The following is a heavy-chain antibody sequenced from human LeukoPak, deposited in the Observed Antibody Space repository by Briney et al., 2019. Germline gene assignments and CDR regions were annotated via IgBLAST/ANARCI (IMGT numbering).Heavy chain of an antibody. V-gene: IGHV3-48*02. Sequence: PGGSLRLSCAASGFTFSSYWMNWARQAPGKGLEWVSYISSSSSTIYYADSVKGRFTISRDNAKNSLYLQMNSLRDEDTAVYYCARTYYYDSSDPVDFDYWGQGTLVTVSS. D-gene: IGHD3-22*01. CDR3: ARTYYYDSSDPVDFDY. CDR2: ISSSSSTI. J-gene: IGHJ4*02. CDR1: GFTFSSYW.